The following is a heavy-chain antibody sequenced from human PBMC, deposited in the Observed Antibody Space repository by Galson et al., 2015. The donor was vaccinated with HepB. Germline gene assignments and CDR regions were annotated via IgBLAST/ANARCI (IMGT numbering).Heavy chain of an antibody. Sequence: SLRLSCAASGFTFSACAMHWVRQAPGKGLEWVPLLSSGESNKYYADSVRGRFTIARDNSRNTVYLQMHSLRAEDTAVYYCARTFYFDYWGQGTLVTVSS. V-gene: IGHV3-30*04. CDR1: GFTFSACA. J-gene: IGHJ4*02. CDR2: LSSGESNK. CDR3: ARTFYFDY.